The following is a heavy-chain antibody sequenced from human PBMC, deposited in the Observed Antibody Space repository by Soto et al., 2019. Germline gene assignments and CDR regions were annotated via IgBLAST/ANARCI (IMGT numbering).Heavy chain of an antibody. Sequence: GGSLRLSCAASGFTVSSNYMSWVRQAPGKGLEWVSVIYSGGSTYYADSVKGRFTISRDNSKNTLYLQMNSLRAEDTAVYYCARDFPPPAAAGTGYFQHWGQGTLVTVSS. J-gene: IGHJ1*01. CDR3: ARDFPPPAAAGTGYFQH. V-gene: IGHV3-53*01. D-gene: IGHD6-13*01. CDR1: GFTVSSNY. CDR2: IYSGGST.